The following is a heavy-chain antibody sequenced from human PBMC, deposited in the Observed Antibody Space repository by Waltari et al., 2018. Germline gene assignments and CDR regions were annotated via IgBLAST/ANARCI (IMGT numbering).Heavy chain of an antibody. V-gene: IGHV3-15*01. D-gene: IGHD5-12*01. J-gene: IGHJ4*02. CDR2: IKSKRDGATT. CDR1: GFTFTNAG. CDR3: ITDDTGHDWGY. Sequence: EEQLVESGGGLVKPGGSLSLSCEASGFTFTNAGMNWVRQAPGKGLEWVGRIKSKRDGATTDYAAPVKGRFTISRDDSKNTLYLQMNSLKTEDTAVYYCITDDTGHDWGYWGQGTLVTVSS.